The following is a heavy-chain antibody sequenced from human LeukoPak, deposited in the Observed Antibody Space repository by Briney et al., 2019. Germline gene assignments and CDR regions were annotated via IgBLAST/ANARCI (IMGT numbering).Heavy chain of an antibody. CDR2: IIPILDAA. D-gene: IGHD3-22*01. J-gene: IGHJ3*02. Sequence: ASVKVSCKASGNNFNSYVITWVRQAPGQGLEWVGRIIPILDAANSAQKFRGRVTITADKSTNTAHMELSSLTSEDTAVYYCTREGVYSPDGSGYHRDAFDIWGHGTLVIVSS. CDR1: GNNFNSYV. CDR3: TREGVYSPDGSGYHRDAFDI. V-gene: IGHV1-69*04.